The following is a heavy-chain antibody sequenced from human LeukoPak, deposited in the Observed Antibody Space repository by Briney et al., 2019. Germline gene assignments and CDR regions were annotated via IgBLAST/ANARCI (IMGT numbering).Heavy chain of an antibody. Sequence: PGGSLRLSCVASGFTFSSYSMKWVRQAPGKGLEWVSSISSSSSYIDYADSVKGRFTISRDNAKNSLYLQMNSLRAEDTAVYYCAREPTAMILWGQGTLVTVSS. CDR3: AREPTAMIL. D-gene: IGHD5-18*01. CDR1: GFTFSSYS. J-gene: IGHJ4*02. V-gene: IGHV3-21*01. CDR2: ISSSSSYI.